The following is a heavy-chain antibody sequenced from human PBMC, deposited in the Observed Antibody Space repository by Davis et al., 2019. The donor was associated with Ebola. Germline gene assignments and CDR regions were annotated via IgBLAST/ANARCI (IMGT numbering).Heavy chain of an antibody. CDR1: GFTFSSYA. D-gene: IGHD1-26*01. CDR2: ISSSGSTI. Sequence: GESLKISCAASGFTFSSYAMSWIRQAPGKGLEWVSYISSSGSTIYYADSVKGRFTISRDNAKNSLYLQMNSLRAEDTAVYYCAREGAGGYFDYWGQGTLVTVSS. J-gene: IGHJ4*02. CDR3: AREGAGGYFDY. V-gene: IGHV3-11*04.